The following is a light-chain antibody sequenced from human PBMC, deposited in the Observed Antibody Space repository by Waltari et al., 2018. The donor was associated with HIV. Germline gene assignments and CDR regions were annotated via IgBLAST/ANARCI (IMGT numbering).Light chain of an antibody. CDR2: GAS. V-gene: IGKV3-20*01. CDR1: QSVPKNF. Sequence: EIVLTQSPGTLSLSPGDRATLSCRASQSVPKNFLAWYQHKRGQPPRLLIYGASTRATDTPVRFSGSVSGTDFTLTISRLEPEDFAVYYCQHYGNSLTWTFGQGTKMEIK. CDR3: QHYGNSLTWT. J-gene: IGKJ1*01.